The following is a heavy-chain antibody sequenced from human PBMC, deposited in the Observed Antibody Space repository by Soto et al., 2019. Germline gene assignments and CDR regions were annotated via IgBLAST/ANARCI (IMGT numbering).Heavy chain of an antibody. CDR3: ARWSMITFGAVIGEGYYFDY. V-gene: IGHV1-18*01. CDR1: CSTVTSYG. J-gene: IGHJ4*02. Sequence: QVPLVQSGAEVKKPGASAKVFCKASCSTVTSYGFSWVRQPTEQGLVWMGCIRAYNGNTDYAQKLQGRVTMTTDTSTSRAYLELMSLRSDDTAVYYCARWSMITFGAVIGEGYYFDYWGQGTLVTVSS. CDR2: IRAYNGNT. D-gene: IGHD3-16*02.